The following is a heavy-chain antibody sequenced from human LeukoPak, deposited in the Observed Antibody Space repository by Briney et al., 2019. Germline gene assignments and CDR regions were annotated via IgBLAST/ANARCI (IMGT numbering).Heavy chain of an antibody. CDR2: ISAYNGNT. V-gene: IGHV1-18*01. J-gene: IGHJ3*02. CDR3: ARDAGYDFWSGYADAFDI. Sequence: GASAKVSCKASGYTFTSYGISWVRQAPGQGLEWMGWISAYNGNTNYAQKLQGRVTMTTDTSTSTAYMELRSLRSDDTAVYYCARDAGYDFWSGYADAFDIWGQGTMVTVSS. D-gene: IGHD3-3*01. CDR1: GYTFTSYG.